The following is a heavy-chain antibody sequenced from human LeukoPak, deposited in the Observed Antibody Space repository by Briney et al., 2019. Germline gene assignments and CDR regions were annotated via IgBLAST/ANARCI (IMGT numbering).Heavy chain of an antibody. V-gene: IGHV1-69*02. CDR2: IIPILGIA. D-gene: IGHD2-2*01. Sequence: SVKVSCKASGGTFSSYTISWVRQAPGQGLEWMGRIIPILGIANYAQKFQGRVTITADKSTSTAYMELSSLRSEDTAVYYCARQYCSSTSCLYLYYMDVWGKGTTVTVSS. CDR1: GGTFSSYT. J-gene: IGHJ6*03. CDR3: ARQYCSSTSCLYLYYMDV.